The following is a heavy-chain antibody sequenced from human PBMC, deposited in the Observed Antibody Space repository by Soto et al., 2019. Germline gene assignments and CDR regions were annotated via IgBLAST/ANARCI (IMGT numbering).Heavy chain of an antibody. CDR2: IYPGDSDT. J-gene: IGHJ4*02. CDR1: GCSFTSYW. V-gene: IGHV5-51*01. D-gene: IGHD6-19*01. CDR3: ARQSPVGSIAVAGSLYFDY. Sequence: GESLKISCKGSGCSFTSYWIGWVRQMPGKGLEWMGIIYPGDSDTRYSPSFQGQVTISADKSISTAYLQWSSLKASDTAMYYCARQSPVGSIAVAGSLYFDYWGQGTLVTVSS.